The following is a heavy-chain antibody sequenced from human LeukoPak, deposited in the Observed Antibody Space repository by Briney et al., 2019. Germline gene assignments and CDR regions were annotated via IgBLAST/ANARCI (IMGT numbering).Heavy chain of an antibody. Sequence: SVKVSCKASGGTFSSYAISWVRQAPGQGLEWMGGFIPIFGTANYAQKFQGRVTITADESTSTAYMELSSLRSEDTAVYYCARDPDIVVVPAPGYYYYGMDVWGQGTTVTVSS. D-gene: IGHD2-2*01. V-gene: IGHV1-69*13. CDR1: GGTFSSYA. CDR3: ARDPDIVVVPAPGYYYYGMDV. J-gene: IGHJ6*02. CDR2: FIPIFGTA.